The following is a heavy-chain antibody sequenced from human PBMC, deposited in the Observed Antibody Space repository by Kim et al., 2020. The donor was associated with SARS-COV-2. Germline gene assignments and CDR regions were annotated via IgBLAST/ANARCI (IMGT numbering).Heavy chain of an antibody. J-gene: IGHJ4*02. CDR3: AADGGI. Sequence: VGSGNTNYAQKFQERVTITRDMSTSTAYMELSSLRSEDTAVYYCAADGGIWGQGTLVTVSS. V-gene: IGHV1-58*01. CDR2: VGSGNT.